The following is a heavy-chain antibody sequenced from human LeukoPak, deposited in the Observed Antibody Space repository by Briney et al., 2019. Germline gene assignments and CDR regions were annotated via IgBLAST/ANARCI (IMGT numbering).Heavy chain of an antibody. CDR3: AKTGNPATGDY. V-gene: IGHV3-48*03. Sequence: GGSLRLSCAASGFTFSSYEMNWVRQAPGKGLEWVSYISSSGSTIYYADSVKGRFTISRDNAKNSLYLQMNSLRAEDTAVYYCAKTGNPATGDYWGQGTLVTVSS. D-gene: IGHD1-1*01. CDR1: GFTFSSYE. CDR2: ISSSGSTI. J-gene: IGHJ4*02.